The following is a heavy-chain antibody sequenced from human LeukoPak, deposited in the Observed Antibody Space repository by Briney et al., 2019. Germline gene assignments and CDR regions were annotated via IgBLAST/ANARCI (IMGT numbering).Heavy chain of an antibody. CDR3: AKDGSPPYCGGDCYSDNFDY. J-gene: IGHJ4*02. CDR2: IRYDGSNK. CDR1: GFTFSSYG. D-gene: IGHD2-21*02. Sequence: GGSLRLSCAASGFTFSSYGMHWVRQAPGKGLEWVAFIRYDGSNKYYADSVKGRFTISRDNSKNTLYLQMNSLRAEDTAVYYCAKDGSPPYCGGDCYSDNFDYWGQGTLVTVSS. V-gene: IGHV3-30*02.